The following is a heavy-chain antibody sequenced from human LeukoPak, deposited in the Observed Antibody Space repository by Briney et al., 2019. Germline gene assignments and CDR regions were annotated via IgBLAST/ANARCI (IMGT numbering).Heavy chain of an antibody. D-gene: IGHD3-16*01. Sequence: SETLSLTCAVYGGSFSGYYWSWIRQPPGKGLEWIGEINHSESTNYNPSLKSRVTISVDTSKNQFSLKLSSVTAADTAVYYCATPPLGVDWYFDLWGRGTLVTVSS. CDR3: ATPPLGVDWYFDL. CDR1: GGSFSGYY. V-gene: IGHV4-34*01. CDR2: INHSEST. J-gene: IGHJ2*01.